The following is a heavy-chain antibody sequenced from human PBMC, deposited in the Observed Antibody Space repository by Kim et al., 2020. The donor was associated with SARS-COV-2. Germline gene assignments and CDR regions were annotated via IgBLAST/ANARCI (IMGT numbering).Heavy chain of an antibody. CDR1: GGSISSGGYY. D-gene: IGHD5-18*01. J-gene: IGHJ4*02. CDR3: ARAPGRGYSYELDY. CDR2: IYYSGST. Sequence: SETLSLTCTVSGGSISSGGYYWSWIRQHPGKGLEWIGYIYYSGSTYYNPSLKSRVTISVDTSKNQFSLKLSSVTAADTAVYYCARAPGRGYSYELDYWGQGTLVTVSS. V-gene: IGHV4-31*03.